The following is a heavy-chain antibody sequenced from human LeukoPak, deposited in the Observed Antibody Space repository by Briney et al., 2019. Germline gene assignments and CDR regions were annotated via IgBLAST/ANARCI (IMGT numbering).Heavy chain of an antibody. D-gene: IGHD3-3*01. CDR1: GGSLSGYY. CDR3: GRLLELEYLGEVYFDY. Sequence: SETLSLTCAVYGGSLSGYYWSWIRQPPGKGLEWIGEINHSGSTNYNPSLKSRVTISVDTSKNQFSLKLSSVTAADTAVYYCGRLLELEYLGEVYFDYWGQGTLVTVSS. V-gene: IGHV4-34*01. J-gene: IGHJ4*02. CDR2: INHSGST.